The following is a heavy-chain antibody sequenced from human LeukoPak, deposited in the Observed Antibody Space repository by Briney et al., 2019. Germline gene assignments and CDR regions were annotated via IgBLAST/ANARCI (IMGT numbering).Heavy chain of an antibody. Sequence: GESLKISCKGSGCNFTSYWIGWVRQMPGKGLEWMGIIYPGDSDTRYSPSFQGQVTISADKSISTAYLQWSSLKASDTAMYYCARHLLYDFWSGIPFDYWGQGTLVTVSS. CDR2: IYPGDSDT. D-gene: IGHD3-3*01. CDR1: GCNFTSYW. J-gene: IGHJ4*02. CDR3: ARHLLYDFWSGIPFDY. V-gene: IGHV5-51*01.